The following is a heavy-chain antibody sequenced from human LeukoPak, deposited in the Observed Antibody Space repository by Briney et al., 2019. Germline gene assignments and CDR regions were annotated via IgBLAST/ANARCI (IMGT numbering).Heavy chain of an antibody. CDR1: GYTLTELS. CDR2: FDLEDGET. CDR3: ATAFRNYDFWSGPGLDY. Sequence: APVKVSCKVSGYTLTELSMHWVRQAPGKGLEWVGGFDLEDGETVYAQKFQGRVTMTEDTSSDTAYMDLSSLRSEDTAVYYCATAFRNYDFWSGPGLDYWGQGTLVTVSS. J-gene: IGHJ4*02. V-gene: IGHV1-24*01. D-gene: IGHD3-3*01.